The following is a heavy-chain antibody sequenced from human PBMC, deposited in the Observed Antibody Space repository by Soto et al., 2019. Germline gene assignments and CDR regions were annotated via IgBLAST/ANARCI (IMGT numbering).Heavy chain of an antibody. CDR1: SASFSGYS. CDR3: ARVGANPSDY. J-gene: IGHJ4*02. V-gene: IGHV4-34*01. D-gene: IGHD1-26*01. Sequence: SETLSLTCAVYSASFSGYSWSWIRQPPGKGLEWIGDIDHDGSTSYNSSLNSRVTISIDTSKNQFSLNLNSVTAADTAVYYCARVGANPSDYWGPGTLVTVSS. CDR2: IDHDGST.